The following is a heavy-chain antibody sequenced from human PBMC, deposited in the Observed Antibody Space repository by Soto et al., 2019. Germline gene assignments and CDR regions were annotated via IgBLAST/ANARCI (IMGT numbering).Heavy chain of an antibody. V-gene: IGHV3-30*18. CDR2: ISYDGSNK. CDR3: AKDQGPTYYYYYDMDV. J-gene: IGHJ6*02. CDR1: GFTFSSYG. Sequence: GGSLRLSCAASGFTFSSYGMHWVRQAPGKGLEWVAVISYDGSNKYYADSVKGRFTISRDNSKNTLYLQMNSLRAEDTAVYYCAKDQGPTYYYYYDMDVWGQGTTVTVSS.